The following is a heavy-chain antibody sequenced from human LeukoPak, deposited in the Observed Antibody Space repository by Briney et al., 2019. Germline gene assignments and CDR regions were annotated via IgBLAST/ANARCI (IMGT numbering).Heavy chain of an antibody. V-gene: IGHV3-66*01. Sequence: GGSLRLSCAASGFTVSSNYMSWVRQAPGKGLEWVSVIYSGGSTYYADSVKGRFTISRDNSKNTLYLQMNSLRAEDTAVYYCARGSTSYYEALYYYYGMDVWGQGTTVTVSS. D-gene: IGHD3-22*01. CDR1: GFTVSSNY. CDR2: IYSGGST. CDR3: ARGSTSYYEALYYYYGMDV. J-gene: IGHJ6*02.